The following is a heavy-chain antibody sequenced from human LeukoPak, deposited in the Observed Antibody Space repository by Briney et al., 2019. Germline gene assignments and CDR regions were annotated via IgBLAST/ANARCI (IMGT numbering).Heavy chain of an antibody. D-gene: IGHD3-10*01. V-gene: IGHV1-69*13. J-gene: IGHJ6*03. CDR1: GGTFSSYA. Sequence: SVKVSCKASGGTFSSYAISWVRQAPGQGLECMGGIIPIFGTANYTQKFQGRVTITADESTSTAYMELSSLRSEDTAVYYCARGIVVRGGGYYYYMDVWGKGTTVTVSS. CDR2: IIPIFGTA. CDR3: ARGIVVRGGGYYYYMDV.